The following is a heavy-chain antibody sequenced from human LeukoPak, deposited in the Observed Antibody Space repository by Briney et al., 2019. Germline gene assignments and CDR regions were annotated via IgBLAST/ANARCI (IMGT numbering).Heavy chain of an antibody. Sequence: SETLSLTCTVSGGSISSYYWSWIRQPPGKGLEWIGYTYYSGSTNYNPSLKSRVTISVDTSKNQFSLKLSSVTAADTAVYYCARVIPSAGSYYYYMDVWGKGTTVTISS. V-gene: IGHV4-59*01. CDR3: ARVIPSAGSYYYYMDV. J-gene: IGHJ6*03. CDR1: GGSISSYY. D-gene: IGHD6-19*01. CDR2: TYYSGST.